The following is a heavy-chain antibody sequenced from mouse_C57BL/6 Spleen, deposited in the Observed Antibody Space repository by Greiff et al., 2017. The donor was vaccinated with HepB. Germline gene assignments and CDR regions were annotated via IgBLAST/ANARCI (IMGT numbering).Heavy chain of an antibody. Sequence: EVKLVESGAELVRPGASVKLSCTASGFNIKDDYMHWVKQRPEQGLEWIGWIDPENGDTEYASKFQGKATITADTSSNTAYLQLSSLTSEDTAVYYCTLPYYGSSLGVWGTGTTVTVSS. V-gene: IGHV14-4*01. CDR2: IDPENGDT. J-gene: IGHJ1*03. CDR1: GFNIKDDY. D-gene: IGHD1-1*01. CDR3: TLPYYGSSLGV.